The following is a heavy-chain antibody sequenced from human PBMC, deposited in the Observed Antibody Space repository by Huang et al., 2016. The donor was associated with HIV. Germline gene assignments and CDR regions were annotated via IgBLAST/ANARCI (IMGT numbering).Heavy chain of an antibody. CDR3: ARERMMSWLDDHDAFDI. J-gene: IGHJ3*02. V-gene: IGHV4-34*01. Sequence: QVQLQQWGAGLLKPSETLSLTCAVYGGSFSGYYWSWIRQSPGKGREWIGEINQSGSTTYNPALKSRLTISVDTSKNQFSLKLSSVTAADTAVYYCARERMMSWLDDHDAFDIWGQGTMVTVSS. CDR1: GGSFSGYY. CDR2: INQSGST. D-gene: IGHD1-1*01.